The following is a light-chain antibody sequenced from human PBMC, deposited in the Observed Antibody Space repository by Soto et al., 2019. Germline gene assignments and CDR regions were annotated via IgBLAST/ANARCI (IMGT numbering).Light chain of an antibody. CDR1: QSISSDY. J-gene: IGKJ4*01. Sequence: ESVLKQSPGTLSLSPGERATLSCRASQSISSDYLAWYQQKPGQAPRLLIYGASSRATGIPGRFSGSGSGTDFTLSISRLEPEDFAVYYCQHYGRYPPTFGGGTKVEIK. CDR3: QHYGRYPPT. CDR2: GAS. V-gene: IGKV3-20*01.